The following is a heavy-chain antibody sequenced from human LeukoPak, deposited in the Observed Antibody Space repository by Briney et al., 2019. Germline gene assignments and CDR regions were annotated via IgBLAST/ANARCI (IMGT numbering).Heavy chain of an antibody. Sequence: GGSLRLSCAASGFTFSSYGMHWVRQAPGKGLEWVAVISYDGSNKYYADSVKGRFTISRDNSKNTLYLQMNSLRAEDTAVYYCARDYEYYYDSSGYLVYWGQGTLVTVSS. CDR3: ARDYEYYYDSSGYLVY. CDR2: ISYDGSNK. V-gene: IGHV3-30*03. CDR1: GFTFSSYG. J-gene: IGHJ4*02. D-gene: IGHD3-22*01.